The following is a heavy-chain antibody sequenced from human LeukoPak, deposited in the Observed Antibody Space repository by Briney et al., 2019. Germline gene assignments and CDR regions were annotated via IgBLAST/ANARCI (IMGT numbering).Heavy chain of an antibody. CDR1: GFTFSSYA. CDR3: IRGPTYFDS. V-gene: IGHV3-74*01. J-gene: IGHJ4*02. Sequence: GGSLRLSCAASGFTFSSYAMSWVRQAPGKGLVWVSRINSDGSSTSYGDSVKGRFTISRDNAKGTLYLQMHSLRVEDTAVYYCIRGPTYFDSWGQGTLVTVSS. CDR2: INSDGSST.